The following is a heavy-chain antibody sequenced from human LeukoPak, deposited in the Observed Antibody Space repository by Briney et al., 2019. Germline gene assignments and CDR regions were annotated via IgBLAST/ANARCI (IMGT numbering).Heavy chain of an antibody. V-gene: IGHV4-59*08. J-gene: IGHJ4*02. CDR3: ARAPGWELLGGFDY. CDR1: GGSISSYY. D-gene: IGHD1-26*01. CDR2: IYYSGST. Sequence: SETLSLTCTVSGGSISSYYWSWIRQPPGKGLEWIGYIYYSGSTNYNPSLKGRVTISVDTSKNQFSLKLSSVTAADTAVYYCARAPGWELLGGFDYWGQGTLVTVSS.